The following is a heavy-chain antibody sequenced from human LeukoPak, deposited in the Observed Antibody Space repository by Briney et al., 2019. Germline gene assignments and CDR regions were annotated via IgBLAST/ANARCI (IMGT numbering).Heavy chain of an antibody. J-gene: IGHJ4*02. Sequence: GGSLRLSCAASGFTVSSNYMSWVRQAPGKGLEWVSVIYSDGSTYYADSVKGRFTISRDNSKNTLYLQMNNLRAEDTAVYYCARDAFLGSGSDNWGQGTLVTVSS. CDR3: ARDAFLGSGSDN. CDR1: GFTVSSNY. D-gene: IGHD3-10*01. V-gene: IGHV3-53*01. CDR2: IYSDGST.